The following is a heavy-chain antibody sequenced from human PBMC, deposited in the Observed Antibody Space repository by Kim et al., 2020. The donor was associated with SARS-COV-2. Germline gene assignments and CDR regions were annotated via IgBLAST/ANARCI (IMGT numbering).Heavy chain of an antibody. J-gene: IGHJ4*02. Sequence: GFTFSSYNMNWVRQAPGKGLEWVSSISSSRTFIYYTDSVKGRFTISRDDAKNSLYLQMNSLRAEDTAIYYCARSDCSSTSCHRDYWGQGTLAT. CDR2: ISSSRTFI. D-gene: IGHD2-2*02. V-gene: IGHV3-21*01. CDR3: ARSDCSSTSCHRDY. CDR1: GFTFSSYN.